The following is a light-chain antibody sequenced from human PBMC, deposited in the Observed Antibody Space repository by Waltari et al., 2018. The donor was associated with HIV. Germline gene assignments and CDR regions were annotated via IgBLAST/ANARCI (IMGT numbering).Light chain of an antibody. J-gene: IGLJ3*02. CDR2: RDN. V-gene: IGLV3-9*01. CDR3: QVWDSSTGV. CDR1: NIASQH. Sequence: SYELTQPLSVSVALGQTAKITCGGNNIASQHVHWDQQRPGQAPVLVIYRDNIRPSGIPERFSGSNSGNTAILSISRVQAEDEGDYYCQVWDSSTGVFGGGTNLTVL.